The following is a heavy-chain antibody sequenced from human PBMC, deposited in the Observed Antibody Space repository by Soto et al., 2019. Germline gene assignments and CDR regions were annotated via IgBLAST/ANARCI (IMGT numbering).Heavy chain of an antibody. Sequence: QVQLVESGGGVVQPGMSLRLSCAASGFTFSNYGMHWVRQAPGKGLEWVAVIWDDGSNTYYTDSVKGRFTISRDNSKNRLYLQMNSLRAEDTAVYYCAKVTGSGTAEVGFDYWGQGTLVTVSS. CDR3: AKVTGSGTAEVGFDY. V-gene: IGHV3-33*06. J-gene: IGHJ4*02. CDR1: GFTFSNYG. D-gene: IGHD3-10*01. CDR2: IWDDGSNT.